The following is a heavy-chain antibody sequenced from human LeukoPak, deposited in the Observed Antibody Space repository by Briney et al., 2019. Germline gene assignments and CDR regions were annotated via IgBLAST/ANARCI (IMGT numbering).Heavy chain of an antibody. Sequence: GGSLRLSCAASGFTFSSYGMHWVRQAPGKGLEWVAFMRYDGSNEYYADSVKGRFTISRDNSKNTLYLQMNSLRPDDTAVYYCAKDSGSWSNYFDYWGQGTLVTVSS. D-gene: IGHD6-13*01. CDR2: MRYDGSNE. V-gene: IGHV3-30*02. J-gene: IGHJ4*02. CDR3: AKDSGSWSNYFDY. CDR1: GFTFSSYG.